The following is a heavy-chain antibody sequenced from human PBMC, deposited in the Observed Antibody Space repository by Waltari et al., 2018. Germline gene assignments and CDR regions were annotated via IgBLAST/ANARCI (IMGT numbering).Heavy chain of an antibody. CDR3: ARITTVTTSAFDI. CDR1: GGSFRGYY. Sequence: QVQLQQWGAGLLKPSETLSLTCAVDGGSFRGYYWSWIRQPPGKGLEWIGEINHSGSTNYTPSLKSRVTISVDTSKNQFSLRLSSVTAADTAVYYCARITTVTTSAFDIWGQGTMVTVSS. V-gene: IGHV4-34*01. D-gene: IGHD4-17*01. CDR2: INHSGST. J-gene: IGHJ3*02.